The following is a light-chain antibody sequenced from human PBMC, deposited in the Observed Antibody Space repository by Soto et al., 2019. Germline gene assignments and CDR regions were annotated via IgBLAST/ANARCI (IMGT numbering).Light chain of an antibody. J-gene: IGKJ1*01. CDR2: TIS. CDR1: QGLVYSDGNTH. CDR3: MQALQTPRT. Sequence: DVVMTQSPLSLPVTLGQPASISCRSSQGLVYSDGNTHLSWYQQRPGQSPRRLIYTISNRDSGVPDRFSGSGSGTDFTLKISRVEAEDVGVYYCMQALQTPRTFGQGTKVDIK. V-gene: IGKV2-30*01.